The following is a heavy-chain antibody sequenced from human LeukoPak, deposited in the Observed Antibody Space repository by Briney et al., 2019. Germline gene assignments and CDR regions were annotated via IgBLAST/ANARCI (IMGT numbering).Heavy chain of an antibody. CDR2: IWYDGSNK. V-gene: IGHV3-33*01. CDR1: GFTFSSYG. Sequence: PGRSLRLSCAASGFTFSSYGMHWVRQAPGKGLEWVAVIWYDGSNKYYADSVKGRFTISRDNSKNTLYLQMNSLRSEDTAVYYCARGYSPTLRTTGNDYWGQGTLVTVSS. J-gene: IGHJ4*02. CDR3: ARGYSPTLRTTGNDY. D-gene: IGHD1-1*01.